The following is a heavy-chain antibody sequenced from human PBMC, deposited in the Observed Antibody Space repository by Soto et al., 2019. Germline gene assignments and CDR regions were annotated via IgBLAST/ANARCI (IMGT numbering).Heavy chain of an antibody. CDR1: GFTFSSYG. Sequence: GGSLRLSCAASGFTFSSYGMHWVRQAPGKGLEWVAVTWYDGSSKYYADSVKGRFTISRDNSKNTLYLQMNSLRAEDTAVYYCARDRNSYDLHSRPDYWGQGTLVTVSS. D-gene: IGHD5-18*01. V-gene: IGHV3-33*01. CDR3: ARDRNSYDLHSRPDY. CDR2: TWYDGSSK. J-gene: IGHJ4*02.